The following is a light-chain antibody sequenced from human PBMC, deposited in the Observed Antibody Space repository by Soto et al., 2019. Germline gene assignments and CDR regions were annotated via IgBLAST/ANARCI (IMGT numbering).Light chain of an antibody. V-gene: IGKV1-39*01. J-gene: IGKJ4*01. CDR3: QQNYSTPLA. CDR1: QSISRD. CDR2: AAS. Sequence: DIQMTHSPFSLSASVCDRVTITCRASQSISRDLNWYQQKPGKAPNLLIYAASTLESGVPSRFSGSGSGTDFTLTISSLQLEDFATYYCQQNYSTPLAFGGGTKVDIK.